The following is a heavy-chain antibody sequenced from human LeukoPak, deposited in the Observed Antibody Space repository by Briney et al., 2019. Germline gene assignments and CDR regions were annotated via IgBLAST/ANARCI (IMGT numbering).Heavy chain of an antibody. D-gene: IGHD4-17*01. CDR2: ISGSGGST. Sequence: GGSLRLSCAASGFTFSSDAMSWVRQAPGKGLEWVSAISGSGGSTYYADSVKGRFTISRDNSKNTLYLQMNSLRAEDTAVYYCAKDTYGDYDGYFDCWGQGTLVTVSS. CDR1: GFTFSSDA. J-gene: IGHJ4*02. V-gene: IGHV3-23*01. CDR3: AKDTYGDYDGYFDC.